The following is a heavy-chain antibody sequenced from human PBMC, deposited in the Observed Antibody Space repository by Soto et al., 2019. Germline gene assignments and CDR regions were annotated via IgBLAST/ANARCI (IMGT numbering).Heavy chain of an antibody. V-gene: IGHV3-11*01. J-gene: IGHJ1*01. CDR1: GFTFSDYY. D-gene: IGHD2-2*01. CDR3: ARDCSSISCYGCFQH. Sequence: VQLVESGGGLVKPGGSLRLSCAASGFTFSDYYMSWIRQAPGKGLEWVSHISGSGSTIYFADSVKGRFTISRDNVKNSKYLQMNSLRAENRAVYYCARDCSSISCYGCFQHWGQGTRVTVSS. CDR2: ISGSGSTI.